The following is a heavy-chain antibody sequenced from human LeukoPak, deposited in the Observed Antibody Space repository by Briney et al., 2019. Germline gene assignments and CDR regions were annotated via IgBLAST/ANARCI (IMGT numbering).Heavy chain of an antibody. Sequence: PGGSLRLSCAASGFTFSSYSMNWVRQAPGKGLEWVSYISSSSTIYYADSVKGRFTISRDNAKNSLYLQMNSLRDEDTAVYYCARDPSIEGYFDYWGQGTLVTVSS. CDR1: GFTFSSYS. V-gene: IGHV3-48*02. J-gene: IGHJ4*02. CDR2: ISSSSTI. D-gene: IGHD2-21*01. CDR3: ARDPSIEGYFDY.